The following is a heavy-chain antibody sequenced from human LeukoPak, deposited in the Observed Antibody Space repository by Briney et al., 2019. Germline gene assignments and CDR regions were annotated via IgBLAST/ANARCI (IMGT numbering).Heavy chain of an antibody. CDR1: GGTFSSYA. CDR3: ASLGGSISKKYYYDSSGYYKRDY. J-gene: IGHJ4*02. Sequence: SVKVSCKASGGTFSSYAISWVRQAPGQGLEWMGRIIPILGIANYAQKFQGGVTITADKSTSTAYMELSSLRSEDTAVYYCASLGGSISKKYYYDSSGYYKRDYWGQGTLVTVSS. V-gene: IGHV1-69*04. CDR2: IIPILGIA. D-gene: IGHD3-22*01.